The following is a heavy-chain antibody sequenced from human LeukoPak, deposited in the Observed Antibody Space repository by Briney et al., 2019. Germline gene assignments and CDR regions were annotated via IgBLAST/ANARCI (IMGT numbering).Heavy chain of an antibody. CDR1: GYTFISYG. D-gene: IGHD6-19*01. J-gene: IGHJ4*02. CDR3: ARPETGPSGTRLDY. CDR2: ISAYNGNT. V-gene: IGHV1-18*01. Sequence: GASVKVSCEASGYTFISYGISWVRQAPGQGLEWMGWISAYNGNTNYAQKLQGRVTMTTDTYTSTTYMELSSLRSEDTAVYYCARPETGPSGTRLDYWGQGTLVTVSS.